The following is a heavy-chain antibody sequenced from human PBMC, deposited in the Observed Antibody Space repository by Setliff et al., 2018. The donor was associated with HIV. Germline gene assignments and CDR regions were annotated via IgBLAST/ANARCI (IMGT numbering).Heavy chain of an antibody. J-gene: IGHJ4*02. CDR2: IYYSGST. CDR3: ARRGAVAGPTTI. CDR1: GFTFSSFG. V-gene: IGHV4-59*01. Sequence: PWGALRLSCAASGFTFSSFGMSWVRQPPGKGLEYIGYIYYSGSTNYNPSLKSRVSLSVDTSKNQFSLNLTSVTAADTAVYYCARRGAVAGPTTIWGQGTLVTVSS. D-gene: IGHD6-19*01.